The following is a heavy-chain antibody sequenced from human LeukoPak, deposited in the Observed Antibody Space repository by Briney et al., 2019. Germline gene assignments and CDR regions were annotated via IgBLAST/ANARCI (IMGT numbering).Heavy chain of an antibody. D-gene: IGHD4-17*01. Sequence: SVKVSCKASGGTFSSYAISWVRQAPGQGLEWVGGIIPIFGTANYAQKFQGRVTITADESTSTAYMELSSLRSEDTAVYYCASTVSDGDYEGERFDPWGQGTLVTVSS. CDR2: IIPIFGTA. V-gene: IGHV1-69*13. CDR1: GGTFSSYA. J-gene: IGHJ5*02. CDR3: ASTVSDGDYEGERFDP.